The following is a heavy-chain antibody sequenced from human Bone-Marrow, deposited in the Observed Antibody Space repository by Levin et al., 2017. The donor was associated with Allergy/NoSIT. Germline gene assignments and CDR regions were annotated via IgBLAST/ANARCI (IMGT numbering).Heavy chain of an antibody. Sequence: GESLKISCAASGFTFSNHVMHWVRQAPGKGLQWVAVISYDGSNIQYADSVKGRFTISRDDSKSTLNLQMNGLRPEDTAVYYCAKLAGSWQDHDAFDIWGQGTMVTVSS. D-gene: IGHD6-13*01. CDR1: GFTFSNHV. CDR2: ISYDGSNI. J-gene: IGHJ3*02. V-gene: IGHV3-30*18. CDR3: AKLAGSWQDHDAFDI.